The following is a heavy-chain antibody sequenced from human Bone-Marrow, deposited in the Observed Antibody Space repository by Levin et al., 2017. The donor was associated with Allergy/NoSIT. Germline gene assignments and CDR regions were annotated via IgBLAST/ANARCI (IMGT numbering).Heavy chain of an antibody. D-gene: IGHD3-3*01. V-gene: IGHV3-7*01. Sequence: PGGSLRLSCAASGFTFSIYWMSWVRQAPGKGLEWVANIKQDGSEKYYVDSVKGRFTISRDNAKNSLYLQMNSLRAEDTAVYYCARAETYYDVWSGYSKPLVGWFDPWGQGTQVTVSS. CDR2: IKQDGSEK. CDR1: GFTFSIYW. J-gene: IGHJ5*02. CDR3: ARAETYYDVWSGYSKPLVGWFDP.